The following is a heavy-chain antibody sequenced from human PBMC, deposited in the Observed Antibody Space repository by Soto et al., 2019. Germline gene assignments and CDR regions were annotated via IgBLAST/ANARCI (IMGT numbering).Heavy chain of an antibody. Sequence: PSETLSLTCTVSGGSISSYYWSWIRQPPGKGLEWIGYIYYSGSTNYNPSLKRGVTISVDTSKNQFSLKLSSVTAADTAVYYCARRRTYDYESSGTPFDYWGQGTLVTVSS. V-gene: IGHV4-59*01. CDR2: IYYSGST. J-gene: IGHJ4*02. CDR3: ARRRTYDYESSGTPFDY. D-gene: IGHD3-22*01. CDR1: GGSISSYY.